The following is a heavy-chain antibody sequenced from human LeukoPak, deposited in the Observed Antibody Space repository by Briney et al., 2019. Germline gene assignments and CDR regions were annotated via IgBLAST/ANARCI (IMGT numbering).Heavy chain of an antibody. CDR1: GFTFHGYA. J-gene: IGHJ4*02. CDR2: ISGDGGSA. CDR3: ARASSGSSSRPVDY. V-gene: IGHV3-43*02. D-gene: IGHD3-10*01. Sequence: GGSLRLSCVASGFTFHGYAMSWVRHVPGKGLEWVSLISGDGGSASYAGSVKGRFTISRDNSKNSLYLQMNSLRTEDTAFYYCARASSGSSSRPVDYWGQGTLVTVSS.